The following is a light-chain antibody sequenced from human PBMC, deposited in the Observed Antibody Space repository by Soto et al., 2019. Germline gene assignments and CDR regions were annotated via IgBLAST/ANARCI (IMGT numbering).Light chain of an antibody. V-gene: IGKV3-15*01. J-gene: IGKJ2*01. Sequence: EIVMTQSPATLSVSPGERATLSCRASQSVSSNLAWYQQKPGQAPRLLIYGASTRATGIPARFSGSGSGTEFTLNISSLQSEDFAVYYCQQYNNCPPHTFGQGTKLEIK. CDR3: QQYNNCPPHT. CDR2: GAS. CDR1: QSVSSN.